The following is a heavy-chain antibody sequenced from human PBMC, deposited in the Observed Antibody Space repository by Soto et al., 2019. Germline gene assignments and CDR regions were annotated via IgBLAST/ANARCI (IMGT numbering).Heavy chain of an antibody. CDR2: ISYDGSNK. D-gene: IGHD1-26*01. CDR1: GFTFSSYG. V-gene: IGHV3-30*18. CDR3: AKDGSVYFDY. Sequence: PGGSLRLSCAASGFTFSSYGMHWVRQAPGKGLEWVAVISYDGSNKYYADSVKGRFTISRDNSKNTLYLQMNSLRAEDTAVYYCAKDGSVYFDYWGQGTLVTVSS. J-gene: IGHJ4*02.